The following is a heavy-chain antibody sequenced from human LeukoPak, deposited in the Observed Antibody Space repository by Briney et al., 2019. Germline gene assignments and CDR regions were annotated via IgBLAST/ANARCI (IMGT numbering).Heavy chain of an antibody. CDR3: ARRRTGTVNHHYSYGMDV. D-gene: IGHD1-1*01. CDR2: IDPSDSYT. CDR1: GNIFASYW. Sequence: GESLKISCKGSGNIFASYWIGWGRQMPGKVLEWMGRIDPSDSYTTYTPSFQGHVTSSVDKSIATAYLHWNSLEASDTAMYYCARRRTGTVNHHYSYGMDVWGQGTTVTVSS. V-gene: IGHV5-10-1*01. J-gene: IGHJ6*02.